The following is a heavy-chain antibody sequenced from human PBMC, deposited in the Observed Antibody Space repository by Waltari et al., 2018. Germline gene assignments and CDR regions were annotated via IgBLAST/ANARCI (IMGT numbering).Heavy chain of an antibody. V-gene: IGHV4-59*12. CDR3: TRRIPAVGYYYDY. D-gene: IGHD2-15*01. CDR1: GGSISNYY. CDR2: IHYSGST. Sequence: QVQLQESGPGLVKPSETLSLTCPVSGGSISNYYWSWIRQPPGKGLEWIGYIHYSGSTNYNPSLKSRVTISVDTSKNQFSLSLSSVTAADTAVYYCTRRIPAVGYYYDYWGQGTLVTVSS. J-gene: IGHJ4*02.